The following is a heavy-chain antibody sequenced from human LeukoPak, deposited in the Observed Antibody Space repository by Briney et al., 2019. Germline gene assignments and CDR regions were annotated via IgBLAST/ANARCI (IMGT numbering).Heavy chain of an antibody. CDR3: ARQYSGTYYRSFDY. V-gene: IGHV5-51*01. Sequence: GESLTISCKGSGYSFTNYWIGWVRQMPGKGLEWMGVIYPGDSDTRYSPSFQGQVTISADKSISTAYLQWSSLKASDTATYYCARQYSGTYYRSFDYWGQGTLVTVSS. CDR2: IYPGDSDT. CDR1: GYSFTNYW. J-gene: IGHJ4*02. D-gene: IGHD3-10*01.